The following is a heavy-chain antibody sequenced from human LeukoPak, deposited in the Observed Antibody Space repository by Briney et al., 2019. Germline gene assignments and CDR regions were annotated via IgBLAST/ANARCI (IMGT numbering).Heavy chain of an antibody. Sequence: GGSLRLSCAASGFTVSSNYMSWVRQAPGKGLEWVSVIYSGGSTYYADSVKGRFTISRDNSKNTLYLQMNGLRAEDTAVYYCARGASSSWYGTYYFDYWGQGTLVTVSS. V-gene: IGHV3-66*01. CDR2: IYSGGST. CDR1: GFTVSSNY. D-gene: IGHD6-13*01. CDR3: ARGASSSWYGTYYFDY. J-gene: IGHJ4*02.